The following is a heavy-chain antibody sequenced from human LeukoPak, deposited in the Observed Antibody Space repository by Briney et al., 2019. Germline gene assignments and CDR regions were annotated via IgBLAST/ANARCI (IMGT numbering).Heavy chain of an antibody. J-gene: IGHJ4*02. D-gene: IGHD3-10*01. CDR1: EFTFSSYG. CDR2: ISYDGSDK. Sequence: GGSLRLSCAASEFTFSSYGMHWVRQAPGKGLEWVAVISYDGSDKYYADSVKGRFTISRDNSKNTLYLHMNSLRAEDTAVYYCAKDYYALLWFGEFNRKYYFDYWGQGTLVTVSS. CDR3: AKDYYALLWFGEFNRKYYFDY. V-gene: IGHV3-30*18.